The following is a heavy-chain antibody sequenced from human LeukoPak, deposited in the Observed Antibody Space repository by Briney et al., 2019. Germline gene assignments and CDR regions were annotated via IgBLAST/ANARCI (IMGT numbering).Heavy chain of an antibody. D-gene: IGHD6-19*01. CDR1: GFTFSSYA. CDR2: ISSGGGST. J-gene: IGHJ4*02. V-gene: IGHV3-23*01. Sequence: TGGSPRLSCAASGFTFSSYAMTWVRQAPGKGLEWVSGISSGGGSTYYADSMKGRLTISRDNSENTLYLQMNSLRAEDTAVYYCAKVLSSGGHWFDYWGQGSLVTVSS. CDR3: AKVLSSGGHWFDY.